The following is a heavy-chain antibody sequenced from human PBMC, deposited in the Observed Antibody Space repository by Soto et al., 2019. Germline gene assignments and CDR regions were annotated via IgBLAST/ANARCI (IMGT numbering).Heavy chain of an antibody. J-gene: IGHJ4*02. D-gene: IGHD2-21*02. CDR2: IDPSDSYT. V-gene: IGHV5-10-1*01. Sequence: GDSLKLSCTGSGYSFTSYWISWVRQMPGKGLEWMGRIDPSDSYTNYSPSFQGHVTISADKSISTAYLQWSSLKASDTAMYYCARTRECGGDCYQYFDYWGQGTLVSVSS. CDR3: ARTRECGGDCYQYFDY. CDR1: GYSFTSYW.